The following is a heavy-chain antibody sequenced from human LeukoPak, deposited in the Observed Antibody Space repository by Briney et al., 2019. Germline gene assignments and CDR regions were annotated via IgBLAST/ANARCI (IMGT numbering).Heavy chain of an antibody. CDR3: ARDLPLYGDYAHYYYMDV. CDR1: GGTFSSYA. D-gene: IGHD4-17*01. Sequence: SVKVSCKASGGTFSSYAISWVRQAPGQGLEWMGGIIPIFGTANYAQKFQGRVTITTDESTSTAYMELSSLRSEDTAVYYCARDLPLYGDYAHYYYMDVWGKGPRSPSP. J-gene: IGHJ6*03. V-gene: IGHV1-69*05. CDR2: IIPIFGTA.